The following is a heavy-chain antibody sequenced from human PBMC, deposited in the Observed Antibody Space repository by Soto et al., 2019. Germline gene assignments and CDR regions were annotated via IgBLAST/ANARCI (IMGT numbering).Heavy chain of an antibody. CDR1: GFTFSSYA. V-gene: IGHV3-23*01. Sequence: GGSLRLSCAASGFTFSSYAMSWVRQAPGKGLEWVSAISGSGGSTYYADSVKGRFTISRDNSKNTLYLQMNSLRAEDTAVYYCAKFYSSSWRYKTVRWFDLWGQGTLVTVSS. D-gene: IGHD6-13*01. J-gene: IGHJ5*02. CDR2: ISGSGGST. CDR3: AKFYSSSWRYKTVRWFDL.